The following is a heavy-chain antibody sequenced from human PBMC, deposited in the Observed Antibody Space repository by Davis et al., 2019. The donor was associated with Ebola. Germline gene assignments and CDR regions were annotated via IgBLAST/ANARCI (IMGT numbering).Heavy chain of an antibody. CDR3: ARGNWNYVDY. V-gene: IGHV4-34*01. CDR2: INHGGRT. D-gene: IGHD1-1*01. J-gene: IGHJ4*02. Sequence: MPSETLSLTCAVYGGSFNIYYWNWVRQSPGKGLEWIGEINHGGRTKYNPSLKSRVTMSVDSSRNQISLKLTSVTAADTAVYYCARGNWNYVDYWGQGTLVTVSS. CDR1: GGSFNIYY.